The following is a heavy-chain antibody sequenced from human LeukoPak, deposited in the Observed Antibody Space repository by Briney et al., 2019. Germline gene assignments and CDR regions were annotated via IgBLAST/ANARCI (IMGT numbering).Heavy chain of an antibody. CDR2: IYSAGAT. CDR3: ATIYL. D-gene: IGHD2-2*02. J-gene: IGHJ5*02. Sequence: GSLRLSCAASGFSVSDNYMFWVRQAPGKGPEWVSVIYSAGATYYADSVKGRFTISRDNSKNTLYLQMNSLRAEDTAMYFCATIYLWGQGTLVTVSS. CDR1: GFSVSDNY. V-gene: IGHV3-53*01.